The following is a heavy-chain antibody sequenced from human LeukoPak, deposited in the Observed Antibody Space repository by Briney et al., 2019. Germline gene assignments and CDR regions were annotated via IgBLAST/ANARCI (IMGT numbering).Heavy chain of an antibody. Sequence: PGGSLRLSCAASGFTVSSNYMSWVRQAPGKGLEWVSVIYSGGSTYYADSVKGRFTISRDNAKNTLYVQMNSLRAEDTAVYYCARETPQDYFDSWGQGTLVTVSS. CDR2: IYSGGST. V-gene: IGHV3-53*01. CDR1: GFTVSSNY. J-gene: IGHJ4*02. CDR3: ARETPQDYFDS.